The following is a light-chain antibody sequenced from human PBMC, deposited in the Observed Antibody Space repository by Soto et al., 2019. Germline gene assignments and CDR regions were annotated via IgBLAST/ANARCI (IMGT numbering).Light chain of an antibody. CDR3: QQYDNWPPCT. J-gene: IGKJ2*02. CDR2: GAS. Sequence: DIQMTQSPSSLSASVGDRVTITCRASQGISTYLAWYQQKPGKVPKLLIYGASTLQSGVPSRFSGSGSGTDFTLTISSLQPEDVAVYYCQQYDNWPPCTFGQGTKLEVK. V-gene: IGKV1-27*01. CDR1: QGISTY.